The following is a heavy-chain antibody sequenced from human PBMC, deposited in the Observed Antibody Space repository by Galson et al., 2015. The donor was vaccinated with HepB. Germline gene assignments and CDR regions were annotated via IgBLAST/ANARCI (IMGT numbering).Heavy chain of an antibody. Sequence: SVKVSCKASGYTFTGYYMHWVRQAPGQGLEWMGWINPNSGGTNYAQKFQGRVTMTRDTSISTAYMELSRLRSDDTAVYYCARRSCSSTSCHYFDYWGQGTLVTVSS. V-gene: IGHV1-2*02. CDR2: INPNSGGT. D-gene: IGHD2-2*01. CDR3: ARRSCSSTSCHYFDY. J-gene: IGHJ4*02. CDR1: GYTFTGYY.